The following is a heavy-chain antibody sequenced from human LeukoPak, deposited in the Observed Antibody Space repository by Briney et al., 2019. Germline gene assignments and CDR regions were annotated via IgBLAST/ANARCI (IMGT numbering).Heavy chain of an antibody. J-gene: IGHJ3*02. Sequence: GRCLTPARAPAALTLSLHEMKWVRHAPGEGLECLSYISSRSMIIYYADYMKGRFTIFRASVKNSLYLQMNRLRAEDTAVYYSARDIDTGYQVDAFDIWGQGTKVTVSS. CDR1: ALTLSLHE. CDR3: ARDIDTGYQVDAFDI. V-gene: IGHV3-48*03. CDR2: ISSRSMII. D-gene: IGHD5-12*01.